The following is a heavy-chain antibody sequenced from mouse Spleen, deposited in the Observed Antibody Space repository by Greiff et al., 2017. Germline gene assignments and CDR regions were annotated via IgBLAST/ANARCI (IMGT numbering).Heavy chain of an antibody. D-gene: IGHD2-4*01. CDR2: IYPGNSDT. CDR3: TRYYYDYDAWFAY. J-gene: IGHJ3*01. CDR1: GYTFTSYW. V-gene: IGHV1-5*01. Sequence: VQLQQSGTVLARPGASVKMSCKTSGYTFTSYWMHWVKQRPGQGLEWIGAIYPGNSDTSYNQKFKGKAKLTAVTSASTAYMELSSLTNEDSAVYYCTRYYYDYDAWFAYWGQGTLVTVSA.